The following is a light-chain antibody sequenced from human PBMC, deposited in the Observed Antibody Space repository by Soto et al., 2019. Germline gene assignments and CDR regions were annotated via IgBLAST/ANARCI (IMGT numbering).Light chain of an antibody. J-gene: IGLJ2*01. CDR2: EGT. Sequence: QSALTQPASVSGSPGQSITFSCTGTSSDVGSSNFVSWYQHHPGKAPKLMIYEGTRRPSGASSRFSGSKSGNTASLTSSGLQAEDEADYYCCSYAGGSNVIFGGGTKLTVL. CDR3: CSYAGGSNVI. V-gene: IGLV2-23*01. CDR1: SSDVGSSNF.